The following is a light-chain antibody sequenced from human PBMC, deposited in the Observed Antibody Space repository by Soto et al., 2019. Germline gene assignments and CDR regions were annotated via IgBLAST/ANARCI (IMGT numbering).Light chain of an antibody. V-gene: IGLV2-23*02. Sequence: QSALTQPASVSGSPGQSITVSCTGTSSDVGSYNLVSWYQHHPGKAPQLMIYEVTKRPSGVSDRFSGSKSGNTASLTISGLQAEDEADYYCCSYAGSSNFYVFGIGTKVTVL. CDR2: EVT. CDR1: SSDVGSYNL. J-gene: IGLJ1*01. CDR3: CSYAGSSNFYV.